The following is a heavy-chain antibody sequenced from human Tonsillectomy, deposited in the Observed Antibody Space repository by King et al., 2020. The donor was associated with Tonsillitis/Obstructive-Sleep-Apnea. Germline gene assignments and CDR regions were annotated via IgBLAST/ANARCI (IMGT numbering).Heavy chain of an antibody. Sequence: VQLVESGGGLVQPGGSLRLSCAASVLTFSSYWMHWVRHAPGKGLVWVSRINSDGSSTSYADSVKGRFTISRDNAKNTLYLQMNSLRAEDTAVNYCARTGGITIFGVVSKKYYYYMDVWGKGTTVTVSS. CDR3: ARTGGITIFGVVSKKYYYYMDV. D-gene: IGHD3-3*01. V-gene: IGHV3-74*01. CDR2: INSDGSST. J-gene: IGHJ6*03. CDR1: VLTFSSYW.